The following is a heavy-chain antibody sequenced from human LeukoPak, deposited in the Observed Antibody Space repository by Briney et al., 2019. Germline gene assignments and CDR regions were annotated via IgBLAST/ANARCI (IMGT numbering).Heavy chain of an antibody. D-gene: IGHD6-13*01. CDR1: GFIFSNYG. Sequence: GGTLRLSCAASGFIFSNYGMSWVRQAPGKGLEWVSAIRGNAGTTYYADSVKGRFTISRDNSKNTLYLQMNSLRAEDTAVYYCAKPSSSWTAWYFDYWGQGTLVTVSS. J-gene: IGHJ4*02. V-gene: IGHV3-23*01. CDR3: AKPSSSWTAWYFDY. CDR2: IRGNAGTT.